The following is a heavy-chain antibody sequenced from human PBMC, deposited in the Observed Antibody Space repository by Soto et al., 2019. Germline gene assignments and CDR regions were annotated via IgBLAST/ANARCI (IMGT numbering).Heavy chain of an antibody. CDR1: GGSISSGGYF. V-gene: IGHV4-31*03. Sequence: SETLSLTCSVSGGSISSGGYFYSWIRQHPGQGLEWIGSIYYSGRTYYNASLQSRLSMSVDTSKNHFSLKLTSVTAADTAVYFCARLAKEENPKVGSWYFFDYWGQGVIVTVSS. D-gene: IGHD1-26*01. CDR2: IYYSGRT. J-gene: IGHJ4*02. CDR3: ARLAKEENPKVGSWYFFDY.